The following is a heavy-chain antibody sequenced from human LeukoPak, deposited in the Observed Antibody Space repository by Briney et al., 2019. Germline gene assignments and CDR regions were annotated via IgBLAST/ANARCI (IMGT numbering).Heavy chain of an antibody. CDR2: INPNSGGT. CDR1: GYTFTGYY. CDR3: ARGIHPPSSTSYFDY. D-gene: IGHD2-2*01. Sequence: ASVKVSCKASGYTFTGYYMHWVRQAPGQGLEWMGWINPNSGGTNYAQKFQGRVTMTRDTSISTAYMELSRLRSDDTAVYYCARGIHPPSSTSYFDYWGQGTLVTVSS. V-gene: IGHV1-2*02. J-gene: IGHJ4*02.